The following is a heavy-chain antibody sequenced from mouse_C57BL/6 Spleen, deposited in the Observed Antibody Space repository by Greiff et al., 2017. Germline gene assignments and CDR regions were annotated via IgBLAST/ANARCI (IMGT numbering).Heavy chain of an antibody. J-gene: IGHJ2*01. CDR1: GYTFTDYY. CDR3: GRVRDYVFYY. Sequence: QVQLQQSGAELVRPGASVKLSCKASGYTFTDYYINWVKQRPGQGLEWIARIYPGSGNTYYNEKFKGKATLTAEKSSSTAYMQLSSLTSEDSAVYFCGRVRDYVFYYWGQGTTLTVSS. V-gene: IGHV1-76*01. CDR2: IYPGSGNT. D-gene: IGHD2-4*01.